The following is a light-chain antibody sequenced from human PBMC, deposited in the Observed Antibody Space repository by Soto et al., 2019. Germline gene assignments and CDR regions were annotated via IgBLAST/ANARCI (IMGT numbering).Light chain of an antibody. Sequence: DVVMTQSPDSLAVSLGERATINCKSSQSVLNTSKNQSSLAWYQHKPGQPPKLLIYWASTRESGVPDRISGSGSGTDFPLTISSLQAEDVAVYFCQQYFNTPLTFGQGTKVDIK. CDR2: WAS. CDR3: QQYFNTPLT. V-gene: IGKV4-1*01. CDR1: QSVLNTSKNQSS. J-gene: IGKJ1*01.